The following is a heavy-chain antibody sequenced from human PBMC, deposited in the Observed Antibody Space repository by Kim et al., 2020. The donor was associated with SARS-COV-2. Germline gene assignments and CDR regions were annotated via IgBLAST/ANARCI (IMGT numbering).Heavy chain of an antibody. J-gene: IGHJ6*02. Sequence: SVKVSCKASGGTFSSYAISWVRPAPGQGLEWMGGIIPIFGTANYAQKFQGRVTITADESTSTSYMELSSLRSEDTAVYYCARDSKGVTAMVSWRGLYYGMNVWGRGKTVTVS. D-gene: IGHD5-18*01. CDR2: IIPIFGTA. CDR3: ARDSKGVTAMVSWRGLYYGMNV. V-gene: IGHV1-69*13. CDR1: GGTFSSYA.